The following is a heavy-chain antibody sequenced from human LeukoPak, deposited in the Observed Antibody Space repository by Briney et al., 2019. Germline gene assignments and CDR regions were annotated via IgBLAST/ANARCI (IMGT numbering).Heavy chain of an antibody. CDR2: IYYSGST. CDR3: ARLAIGRYDRSGRLFDP. V-gene: IGHV4-59*01. Sequence: PSETLSLTCTVSGGSISSYYWSWIRQPPGKGLEWIGYIYYSGSTNYNPSLKSRVTISVDTSKNQFSLKLSSVTAADTAVYYCARLAIGRYDRSGRLFDPWGQGTLVTVSS. CDR1: GGSISSYY. J-gene: IGHJ5*02. D-gene: IGHD3-22*01.